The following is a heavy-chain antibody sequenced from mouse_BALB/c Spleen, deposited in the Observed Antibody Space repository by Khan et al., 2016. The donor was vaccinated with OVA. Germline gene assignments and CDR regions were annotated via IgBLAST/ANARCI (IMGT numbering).Heavy chain of an antibody. CDR2: IYPGNVNT. CDR3: AREADYDNYRAWFAY. Sequence: QMQLEESGPEMVKPGTSVRISCKASGYTFTSYYINWVKRRPGQGLEWIGWIYPGNVNTKYNEKFKGKATLTADKSSSTAYMQLSSLTSEDSAVYFCAREADYDNYRAWFAYWGQGTLVTVSA. J-gene: IGHJ3*01. CDR1: GYTFTSYY. D-gene: IGHD2-1*01. V-gene: IGHV1S56*01.